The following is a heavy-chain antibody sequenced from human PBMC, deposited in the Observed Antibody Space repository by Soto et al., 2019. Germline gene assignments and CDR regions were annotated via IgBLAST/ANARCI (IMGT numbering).Heavy chain of an antibody. J-gene: IGHJ3*02. D-gene: IGHD1-26*01. V-gene: IGHV3-30*18. Sequence: QVQLVESGGGVVQPGRSLRLSCAASGFTFSNYGMHWVRQAPGKGLEWVAVISYDGSNKYYADSVKGRFTISRDNSKNTLYLQMNSLRAEETAVYYCAKDLGSGSYLFDAFDIWGQGTMVTVSS. CDR1: GFTFSNYG. CDR3: AKDLGSGSYLFDAFDI. CDR2: ISYDGSNK.